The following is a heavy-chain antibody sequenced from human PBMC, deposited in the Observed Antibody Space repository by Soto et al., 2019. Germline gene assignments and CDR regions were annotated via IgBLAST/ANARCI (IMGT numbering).Heavy chain of an antibody. J-gene: IGHJ6*02. D-gene: IGHD7-27*01. CDR1: GYTFTSDD. CDR3: ARERRLGIDGMDV. CDR2: MNRNSGNT. Sequence: QVQLVQSGAEVKKPGASVKVSCKASGYTFTSDDINWVRQDTGQGLEWMRWMNRNSGNTGYAQKFQGRVTMTWNTSVSTAYMEQSSLRSEDTAVYYCARERRLGIDGMDVWGQVTTVTVSS. V-gene: IGHV1-8*02.